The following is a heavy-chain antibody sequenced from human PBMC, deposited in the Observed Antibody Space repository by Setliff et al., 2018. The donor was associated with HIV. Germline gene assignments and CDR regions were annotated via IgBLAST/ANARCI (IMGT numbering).Heavy chain of an antibody. V-gene: IGHV4-4*09. CDR1: GDSISNYY. Sequence: PSETLSLTCTVSGDSISNYYWSWVRQPPGKGLEWIGYIYTTGSTNYNPSLKSRVTMSVDTSKNQLSLKVNSVTAADTAVYYCARSPRIGVAGEFEYWGQGTLVTVSS. D-gene: IGHD6-19*01. J-gene: IGHJ4*02. CDR3: ARSPRIGVAGEFEY. CDR2: IYTTGST.